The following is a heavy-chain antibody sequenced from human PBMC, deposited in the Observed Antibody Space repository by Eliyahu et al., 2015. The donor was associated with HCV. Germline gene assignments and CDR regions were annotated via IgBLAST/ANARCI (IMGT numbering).Heavy chain of an antibody. D-gene: IGHD3-9*01. CDR2: IKGDNSNT. CDR1: GYTFTDYG. J-gene: IGHJ6*02. Sequence: QAQVVQSGPEVKKTGASVQVSCKALGYTFTDYGVNWGRQAPGQGLEWVGWIKGDNSNTKYGQKFQGRVIMSTXTATSTAYMEMRSLRSDDTAIYYCARTGYFSTYGMDVWGLGTTVTVS. CDR3: ARTGYFSTYGMDV. V-gene: IGHV1-18*01.